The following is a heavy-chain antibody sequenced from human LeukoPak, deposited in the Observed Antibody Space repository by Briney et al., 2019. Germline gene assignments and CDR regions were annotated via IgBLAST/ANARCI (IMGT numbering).Heavy chain of an antibody. J-gene: IGHJ4*02. CDR2: ISNDGSRK. D-gene: IGHD3-3*01. CDR1: GFTFSRHG. Sequence: GGSLRLSCAPSGFTFSRHGMHWVRQAPGKGLEWVAIISNDGSRKYYAHSVEGRFTISRDNSKNTLYQQMDSLRAEGTAVYYCARDRAWNYFDYWGQGTLVTVSS. CDR3: ARDRAWNYFDY. V-gene: IGHV3-30*03.